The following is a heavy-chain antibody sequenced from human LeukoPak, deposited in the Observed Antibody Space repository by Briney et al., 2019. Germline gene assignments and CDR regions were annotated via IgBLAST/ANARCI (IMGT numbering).Heavy chain of an antibody. CDR2: ISGSGGST. CDR3: AKIPSLLWFGESTYYFDY. J-gene: IGHJ4*02. CDR1: GFTFSRYA. D-gene: IGHD3-10*01. V-gene: IGHV3-23*01. Sequence: GGSLRLSCAASGFTFSRYAISWVRQAPGKGLEWVSAISGSGGSTYYADSVKGRFTISRDNSKNTLYLQMNSLRAEDTAVYYCAKIPSLLWFGESTYYFDYWGQGTLVTVSS.